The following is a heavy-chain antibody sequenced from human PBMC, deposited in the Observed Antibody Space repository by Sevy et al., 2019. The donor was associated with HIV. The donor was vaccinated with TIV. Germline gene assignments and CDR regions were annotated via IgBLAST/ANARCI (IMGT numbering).Heavy chain of an antibody. CDR1: GYSISSGYY. CDR2: IYHSGST. V-gene: IGHV4-38-2*01. Sequence: SETLSLTCAVSGYSISSGYYWGWIRQPPGKGLEWTGSIYHSGSTYYNPSLKSRVTISVDTSKNQFSLKLSSVTAADTAVYYCARLMLYVPKTRYCGGDCGGDVNNWFDPWGQGTLVTVSS. D-gene: IGHD2-21*01. J-gene: IGHJ5*02. CDR3: ARLMLYVPKTRYCGGDCGGDVNNWFDP.